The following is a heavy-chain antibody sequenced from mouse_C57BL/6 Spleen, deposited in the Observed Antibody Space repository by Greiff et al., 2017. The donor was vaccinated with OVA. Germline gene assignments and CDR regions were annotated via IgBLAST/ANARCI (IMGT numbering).Heavy chain of an antibody. D-gene: IGHD2-2*01. V-gene: IGHV2-2*01. CDR1: GFSLTSYG. Sequence: VQVVESGPGLVQPSQSLSITCTVSGFSLTSYGVHWVRQSPGKGLEWLGVIWSGGSTDYNAAFISRLSISKDNSKSQVFFKMNSLQADDTAIYYCARRGVTTGDAMDYWGQGTSVTVSS. J-gene: IGHJ4*01. CDR3: ARRGVTTGDAMDY. CDR2: IWSGGST.